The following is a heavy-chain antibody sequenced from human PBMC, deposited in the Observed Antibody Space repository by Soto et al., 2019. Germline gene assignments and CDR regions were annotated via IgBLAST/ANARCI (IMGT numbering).Heavy chain of an antibody. CDR2: TLYSGSP. Sequence: SETLSLTCRVSGGSVGPGAYYWSWIRQPPGKGLEWIGYTLYSGSPNYNPSLQSLQSRVTISVDTSRNQFSLRLTSVTAADTALYYCARHDYYHRTFDIWGQGTLVTVSS. J-gene: IGHJ3*02. CDR3: ARHDYYHRTFDI. D-gene: IGHD3-9*01. CDR1: GGSVGPGAYY. V-gene: IGHV4-61*08.